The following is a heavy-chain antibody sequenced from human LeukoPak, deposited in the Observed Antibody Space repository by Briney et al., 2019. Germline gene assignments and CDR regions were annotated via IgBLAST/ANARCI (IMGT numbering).Heavy chain of an antibody. CDR3: ARSGRSSLEVASDI. CDR2: IIPIFGTA. Sequence: SVKVSCKASGGTFSSYAISWVRQAPGQGLEWMGGIIPIFGTANYAQKFQGRVTITADKSTSTAYMELSSLRSEDTAVYYCARSGRSSLEVASDIWGQGTMVTVSS. D-gene: IGHD3-10*01. V-gene: IGHV1-69*06. J-gene: IGHJ3*02. CDR1: GGTFSSYA.